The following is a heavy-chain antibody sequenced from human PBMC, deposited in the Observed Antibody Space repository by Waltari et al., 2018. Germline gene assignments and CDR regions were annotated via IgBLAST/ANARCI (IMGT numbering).Heavy chain of an antibody. D-gene: IGHD3-10*01. Sequence: QVQLQQWGAGLLKPSETLSLTCAVYGGSFSGYYWSWIRQPPGKGLEWIGEINHSGSTNYNPSLKSRVTISVDTSKNQFSLKLSSVTAADTAVYYCAGRFDYYGSGSFNYWGQGTLVTVSS. CDR2: INHSGST. CDR3: AGRFDYYGSGSFNY. V-gene: IGHV4-34*01. J-gene: IGHJ4*02. CDR1: GGSFSGYY.